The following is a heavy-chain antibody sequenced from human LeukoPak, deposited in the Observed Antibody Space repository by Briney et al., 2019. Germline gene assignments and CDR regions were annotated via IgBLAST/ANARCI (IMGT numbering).Heavy chain of an antibody. J-gene: IGHJ4*02. D-gene: IGHD2-8*01. Sequence: GGSLRLSCAASGFTFSTYWMNWVRQAPGKGLVWVARIKTDGSSTKYADSVKGRFTVSRDNAKNTLPLQMNSLRAEDTAVYYCAKWVDWGQGTLVTVSS. CDR1: GFTFSTYW. CDR2: IKTDGSST. V-gene: IGHV3-74*03. CDR3: AKWVD.